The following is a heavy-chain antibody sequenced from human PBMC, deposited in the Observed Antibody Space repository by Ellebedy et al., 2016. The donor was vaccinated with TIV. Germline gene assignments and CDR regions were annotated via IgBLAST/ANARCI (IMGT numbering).Heavy chain of an antibody. J-gene: IGHJ4*02. CDR2: INPYSGAT. CDR1: GYTFTVYY. D-gene: IGHD6-19*01. Sequence: AASVKVSCKASGYTFTVYYLYWVRQAPGQGLAWMGWINPYSGATNYAQKFQGRVTMTRDASISTAYMELSRLRSDDSAVYYCARDVVVAGTYWGQGTLVTVSS. CDR3: ARDVVVAGTY. V-gene: IGHV1-2*02.